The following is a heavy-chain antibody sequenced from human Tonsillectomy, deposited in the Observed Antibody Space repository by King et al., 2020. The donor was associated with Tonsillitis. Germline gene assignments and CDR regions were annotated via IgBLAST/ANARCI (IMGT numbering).Heavy chain of an antibody. CDR3: TRALGAGYYDSSGYYY. J-gene: IGHJ4*02. CDR1: GFTFGDYG. V-gene: IGHV3-49*04. CDR2: IRRKAYGGTT. D-gene: IGHD3-22*01. Sequence: VQLVESGGGLVQPGRSLRLSCTGSGFTFGDYGMSWVRQAPGKGLEWVGFIRRKAYGGTTEYAASVKGRFTISRDDSKSIAYLQMNSLKTEDTAVYYCTRALGAGYYDSSGYYYWGQGPLVTVSS.